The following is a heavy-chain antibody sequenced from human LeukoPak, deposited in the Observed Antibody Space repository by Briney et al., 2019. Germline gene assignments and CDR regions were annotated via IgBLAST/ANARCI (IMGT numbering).Heavy chain of an antibody. J-gene: IGHJ4*02. Sequence: PGRSLRLSCAASGFTFDDYAMHWVRQAPGKGLEWVSGISWNSGSIGYADSVKGRFTISRDNAKNSLYLQMNSLRAEDTALYYCAKERAAAYFDYWGQGTLVTVSS. CDR2: ISWNSGSI. CDR1: GFTFDDYA. V-gene: IGHV3-9*01. CDR3: AKERAAAYFDY. D-gene: IGHD6-13*01.